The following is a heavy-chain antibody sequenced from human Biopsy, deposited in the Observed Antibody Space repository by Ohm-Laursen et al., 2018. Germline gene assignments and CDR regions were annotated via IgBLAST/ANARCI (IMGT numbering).Heavy chain of an antibody. CDR1: GGTLSSHG. Sequence: VSSVKVSCKASGGTLSSHGISWVRQAPGEGLEWMGGIIAVSGLVNYAPKFQGRVSITADKSTTTAYMELSNLKSEDTAVYYCATPFQYYDSWGGYPPFDHWGQGTLVTVSS. CDR3: ATPFQYYDSWGGYPPFDH. J-gene: IGHJ4*02. D-gene: IGHD3-3*01. V-gene: IGHV1-69*17. CDR2: IIAVSGLV.